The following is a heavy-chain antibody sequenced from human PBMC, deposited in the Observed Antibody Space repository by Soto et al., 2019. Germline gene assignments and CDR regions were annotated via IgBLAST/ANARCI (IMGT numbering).Heavy chain of an antibody. V-gene: IGHV3-23*01. CDR3: AKSPSQWYYNHYYGMDV. J-gene: IGHJ6*02. Sequence: GGSLRLSCAASGFTFSSYAMSWVRQAPGKGLEWVSAISGSGGSTYYADSVNGRFTISRDNSKNTLYLQMNSLRAEDTAVYYCAKSPSQWYYNHYYGMDVWGQGTTVTVSS. CDR2: ISGSGGST. D-gene: IGHD2-8*01. CDR1: GFTFSSYA.